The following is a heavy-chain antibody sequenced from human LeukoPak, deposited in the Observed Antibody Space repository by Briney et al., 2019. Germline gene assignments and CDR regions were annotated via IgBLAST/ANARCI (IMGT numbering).Heavy chain of an antibody. D-gene: IGHD1-26*01. J-gene: IGHJ5*02. Sequence: ASVKVSCKASGYTFISYDINWVRQATGQGLEWMGWMNPNSGNTGYAQKFQGRVTITRNTSISTAYMELSSLRSEDTAVYYCARGVGAWEYWFDPWGQGTLVTVSS. V-gene: IGHV1-8*03. CDR2: MNPNSGNT. CDR3: ARGVGAWEYWFDP. CDR1: GYTFISYD.